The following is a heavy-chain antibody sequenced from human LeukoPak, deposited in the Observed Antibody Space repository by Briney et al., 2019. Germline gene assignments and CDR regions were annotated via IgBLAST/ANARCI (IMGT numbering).Heavy chain of an antibody. CDR2: ISGSGGST. Sequence: GGSLRLSCAASGFTFSSYAMSWVRQAPGKGLEWVSAISGSGGSTYYADSVKGRFTISRDNSKNTLYLQMNSLRAGDTAVYYCAKVGTAMVPYYYYYYMDVWGKGTTVTVSS. V-gene: IGHV3-23*01. CDR3: AKVGTAMVPYYYYYYMDV. D-gene: IGHD5-18*01. CDR1: GFTFSSYA. J-gene: IGHJ6*03.